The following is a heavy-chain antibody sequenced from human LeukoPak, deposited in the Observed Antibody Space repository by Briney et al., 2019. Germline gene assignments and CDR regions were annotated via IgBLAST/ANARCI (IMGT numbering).Heavy chain of an antibody. CDR3: ARIPQRVPHNWFDP. CDR1: GYTFTSND. D-gene: IGHD1-1*01. V-gene: IGHV1-8*01. CDR2: TNPHSGNA. J-gene: IGHJ5*02. Sequence: ASVKVSCKASGYTFTSNDINWVRQAAGQGLEWMGWTNPHSGNAGYAQKFQGRVTMTRDTSISTVYMELSNLTSDDTAVYYCARIPQRVPHNWFDPWGQGTLVTVSS.